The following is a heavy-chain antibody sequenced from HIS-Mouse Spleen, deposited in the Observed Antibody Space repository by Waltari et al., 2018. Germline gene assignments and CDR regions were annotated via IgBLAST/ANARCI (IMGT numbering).Heavy chain of an antibody. J-gene: IGHJ4*02. CDR3: ARIAEGYTSGWYAFDY. D-gene: IGHD6-19*01. Sequence: QVNLRESGPALVKPTQTLTLTCTFSGFSLRTSGMCVSCIRQPPGKALEWLARIDWDDDKYYSTSLKTRLTISKDTSKNQVVLTMTNMDPVDTATYYCARIAEGYTSGWYAFDYWGQGTLVTVSS. V-gene: IGHV2-70*15. CDR2: IDWDDDK. CDR1: GFSLRTSGMC.